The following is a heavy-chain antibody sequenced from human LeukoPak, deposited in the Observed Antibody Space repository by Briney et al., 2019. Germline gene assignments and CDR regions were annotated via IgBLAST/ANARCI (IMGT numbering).Heavy chain of an antibody. V-gene: IGHV4-38-2*02. CDR1: GYSISRGYY. J-gene: IGHJ5*02. CDR3: ARDMVRGRGWFVP. CDR2: IYHSGST. Sequence: SEALSLTCAVSGYSISRGYYWGWIRQPPGKGLEWIGSIYHSGSTYYNPSLKSRVTISVDTSKNQFSLKLSSVTAADTAVYYCARDMVRGRGWFVPWGQGTLVTVSS. D-gene: IGHD3-10*01.